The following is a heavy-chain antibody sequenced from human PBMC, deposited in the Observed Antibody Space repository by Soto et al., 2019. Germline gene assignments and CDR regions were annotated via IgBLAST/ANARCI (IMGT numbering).Heavy chain of an antibody. V-gene: IGHV1-2*02. CDR3: ASLQTSGWYGVH. J-gene: IGHJ4*02. CDR2: IYPNSGDT. Sequence: ASVKVSCKASGYSFTGYYIHWLRQAPGQGLEWMGWIYPNSGDTKSAQKFQGRLTLTRDTSITTAYMELSSLRSDDTAIYYCASLQTSGWYGVHWSQGALVTVSS. CDR1: GYSFTGYY. D-gene: IGHD6-19*01.